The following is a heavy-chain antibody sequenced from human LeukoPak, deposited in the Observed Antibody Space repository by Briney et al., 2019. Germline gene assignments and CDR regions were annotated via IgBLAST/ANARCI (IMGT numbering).Heavy chain of an antibody. CDR1: GYTFTSYG. Sequence: ASVKVSCTASGYTFTSYGISWVRQAPGQGLEWIGWISAYNGNTNYAQTLKGRVTMTTDTSTSSAYMELSSLRSDDTAVYYCAREGPRGFDYWGQGTLVTVSS. D-gene: IGHD3-10*01. CDR2: ISAYNGNT. J-gene: IGHJ4*02. CDR3: AREGPRGFDY. V-gene: IGHV1-18*04.